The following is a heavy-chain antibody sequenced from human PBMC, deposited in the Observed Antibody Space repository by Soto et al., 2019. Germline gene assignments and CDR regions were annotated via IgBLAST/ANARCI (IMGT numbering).Heavy chain of an antibody. J-gene: IGHJ3*02. CDR2: IWSDGSNR. CDR3: ARDPTEDSRGYFALDI. CDR1: LTSYG. V-gene: IGHV3-33*01. D-gene: IGHD3-22*01. Sequence: LTSYGMHWVRQAPGKGLEWVAAIWSDGSNRYNGDSVKGRFTISRDNSKNTLYLQMNSLRAEDTAVYYCARDPTEDSRGYFALDIWGQGTMVTVSS.